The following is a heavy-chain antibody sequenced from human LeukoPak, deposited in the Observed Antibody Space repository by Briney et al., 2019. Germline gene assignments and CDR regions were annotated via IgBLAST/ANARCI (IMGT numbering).Heavy chain of an antibody. CDR2: IYYSGST. D-gene: IGHD6-13*01. CDR1: GGSISSYY. Sequence: PSETLSLTCTVSGGSISSYYWSWIRQPPGKGLEWIGYIYYSGSTNYNPSLKSRVTISVDTSKNQFSLKLSSVTAADTAVYYCARRGAAAGKVFDPWGQGTLVTVSS. J-gene: IGHJ5*02. V-gene: IGHV4-59*08. CDR3: ARRGAAAGKVFDP.